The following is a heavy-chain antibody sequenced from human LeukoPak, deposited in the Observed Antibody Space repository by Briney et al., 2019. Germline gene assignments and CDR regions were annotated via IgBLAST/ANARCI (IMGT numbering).Heavy chain of an antibody. CDR2: MFHGGTT. J-gene: IGHJ5*02. V-gene: IGHV4-39*02. CDR3: AREYDFWSGYRWFDP. D-gene: IGHD3-3*01. CDR1: GGSIISSNYY. Sequence: SETLSLTCTVSGGSIISSNYYWGWIRQPPGKGLEWMGSMFHGGTTYYNPSLKRRLTISVDASKNQLSLKLSSVTAADTAVYYCAREYDFWSGYRWFDPWGQGTLVTVSS.